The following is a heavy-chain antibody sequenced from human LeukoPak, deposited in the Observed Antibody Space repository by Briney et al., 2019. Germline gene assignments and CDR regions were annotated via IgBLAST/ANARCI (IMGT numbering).Heavy chain of an antibody. Sequence: GGSLRLSCAASGFTVSSNYMSWVRQAPGKGLEWVSVIYSGGSTYYADPVKGRFTISRDNSKNTLYLQMNSLRAEDTAVYYCASARQQQPDAFDIWGQGTMVTVSS. D-gene: IGHD6-6*01. J-gene: IGHJ3*02. CDR1: GFTVSSNY. V-gene: IGHV3-66*01. CDR3: ASARQQQPDAFDI. CDR2: IYSGGST.